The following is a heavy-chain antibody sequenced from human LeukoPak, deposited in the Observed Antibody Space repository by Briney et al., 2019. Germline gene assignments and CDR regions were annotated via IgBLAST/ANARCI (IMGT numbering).Heavy chain of an antibody. Sequence: GESLKISCQGSGYSFTSYWIGWVRQMPGKGLEWMGIIYPGDSDTRYSPSFQGQVTISADKSISTAYLQWSSLKASDTAMYYCASEGMATTNVNAFDIWGQGTMVTVSS. CDR1: GYSFTSYW. D-gene: IGHD5-24*01. CDR2: IYPGDSDT. J-gene: IGHJ3*02. V-gene: IGHV5-51*01. CDR3: ASEGMATTNVNAFDI.